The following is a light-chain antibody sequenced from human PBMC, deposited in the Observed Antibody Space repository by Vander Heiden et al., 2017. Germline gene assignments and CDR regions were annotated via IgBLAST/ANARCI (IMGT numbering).Light chain of an antibody. Sequence: DVQMTQSPSSLSASVGDRVTISCRASQSLRSYLNWCQQKPGEAPKLLIYGASRLNSGVPSRFTGSESGTEFTLTITSLQLDDFATYYCQQSCFAPWTFGQGTKVDIK. V-gene: IGKV1-39*01. CDR2: GAS. CDR3: QQSCFAPWT. J-gene: IGKJ1*01. CDR1: QSLRSY.